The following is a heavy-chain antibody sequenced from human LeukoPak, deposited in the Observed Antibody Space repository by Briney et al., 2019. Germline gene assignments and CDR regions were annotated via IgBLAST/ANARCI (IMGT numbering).Heavy chain of an antibody. CDR3: ARGPGTWYYY. D-gene: IGHD6-13*01. CDR2: ISESGTT. CDR1: GGSISSSSHY. J-gene: IGHJ4*02. V-gene: IGHV4-39*01. Sequence: SETLSLTCTVSGGSISSSSHYWAWIRQPPGKGLEWLATISESGTTYYNPSLKSRVTISVDTSKNQFSLKLGSVTAADTALYYCARGPGTWYYYWGQGTLVTVSS.